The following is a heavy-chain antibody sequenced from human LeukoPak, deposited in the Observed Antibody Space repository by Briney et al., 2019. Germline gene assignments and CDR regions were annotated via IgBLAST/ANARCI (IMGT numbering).Heavy chain of an antibody. CDR1: GGSFSGYY. Sequence: SETLSLTCAVYGGSFSGYYWSWIRQPPGKGLEWIGEINHSGSTNYNPSLKSRVTISVDTSKNQFSLKLSSVTAADTAVYYCARGRGKEGPDSGSYTPPIVDQDYWGQGTLVTVSS. V-gene: IGHV4-34*01. D-gene: IGHD3-10*01. J-gene: IGHJ4*02. CDR3: ARGRGKEGPDSGSYTPPIVDQDY. CDR2: INHSGST.